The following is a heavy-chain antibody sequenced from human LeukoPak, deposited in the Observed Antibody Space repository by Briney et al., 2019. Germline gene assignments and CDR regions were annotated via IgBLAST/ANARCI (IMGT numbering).Heavy chain of an antibody. CDR3: ARGGGGYCSGGSCYDY. D-gene: IGHD2-15*01. CDR1: GFTFSSYG. J-gene: IGHJ4*02. Sequence: PGRSLRLSCAASGFTFSSYGMHWVRQAPGKGLEWVAVISYDGSNKYYADSVKGRFTISRDNSKNTLYLQMNSLRAEDTAVDYCARGGGGYCSGGSCYDYWGQGTLVTVSS. CDR2: ISYDGSNK. V-gene: IGHV3-30*03.